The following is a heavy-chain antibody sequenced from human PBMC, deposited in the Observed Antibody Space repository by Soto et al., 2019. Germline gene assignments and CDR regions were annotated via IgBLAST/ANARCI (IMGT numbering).Heavy chain of an antibody. CDR2: ITWNSGSR. D-gene: IGHD4-17*01. J-gene: IGHJ3*02. CDR1: GFTFDDYA. CDR3: AKSKGDLEFLKTTVTSFWGTFHI. Sequence: EVQLVESGGGLVQPGRSLRLSCAASGFTFDDYAMHWVRQAPGKGPEWVSGITWNSGSRGYAESVRGRFTISRDNAKSSLYLQMNSLRAEASDLYDCAKSKGDLEFLKTTVTSFWGTFHIWGQGTLVTVSS. V-gene: IGHV3-9*01.